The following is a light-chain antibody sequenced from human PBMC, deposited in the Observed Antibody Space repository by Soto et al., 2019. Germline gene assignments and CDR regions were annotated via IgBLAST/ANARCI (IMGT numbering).Light chain of an antibody. CDR1: QSVSYY. V-gene: IGKV3-20*01. J-gene: IGKJ5*01. CDR3: QQYGSSIT. Sequence: EIVLTQSPGTLSLSPGERATLSCRASQSVSYYLAWYQQKPGQAPRLLIYGASSRATGIPDRFSGSGSGTDFTLTISRLEPEDFAVYYCQQYGSSITFGQGTRLEI. CDR2: GAS.